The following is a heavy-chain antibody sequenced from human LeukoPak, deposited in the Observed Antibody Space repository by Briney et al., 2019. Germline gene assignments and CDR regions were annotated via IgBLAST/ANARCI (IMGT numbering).Heavy chain of an antibody. CDR1: GFTFSSSA. J-gene: IGHJ4*02. D-gene: IGHD2-2*01. CDR3: AKDRGYCSSTSCSDDDY. Sequence: GGSLRLSCAASGFTFSSSAMSWVRQAPGKGLEWVSAISNNGGYTYYADSVQGRFTISRDNSKSTLYLQMNSLRVEDTAVYYCAKDRGYCSSTSCSDDDYWGQGTLVTVSS. CDR2: ISNNGGYT. V-gene: IGHV3-23*01.